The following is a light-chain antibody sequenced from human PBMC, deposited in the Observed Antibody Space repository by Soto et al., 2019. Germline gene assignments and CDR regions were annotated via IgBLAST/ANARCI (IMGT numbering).Light chain of an antibody. CDR2: DST. Sequence: DIVMTQSPDSLAVSLGERATLSCRASQSIHTSLAWYQQKPGQPPRLVVYDSTLRANGVPARFSGSGSGTDFTLTISSLEPEDFAVYYCQQRSNWPPTFGQGTRLEIK. V-gene: IGKV3-11*01. CDR1: QSIHTS. J-gene: IGKJ5*01. CDR3: QQRSNWPPT.